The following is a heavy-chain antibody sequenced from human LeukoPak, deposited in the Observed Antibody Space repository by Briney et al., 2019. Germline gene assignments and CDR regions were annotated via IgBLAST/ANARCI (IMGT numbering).Heavy chain of an antibody. CDR2: ISACNGKT. D-gene: IGHD5-18*01. Sequence: ASVKVSCKASDYTFTNYGVSWVRQAPGQGLEWMGWISACNGKTYYAQKFQGRVTVTTDTSTSTAYMDLRSLRSDDTAVYYCARHPDTAMGHGGSDYWGQGTLVTVSS. V-gene: IGHV1-18*01. J-gene: IGHJ4*02. CDR3: ARHPDTAMGHGGSDY. CDR1: DYTFTNYG.